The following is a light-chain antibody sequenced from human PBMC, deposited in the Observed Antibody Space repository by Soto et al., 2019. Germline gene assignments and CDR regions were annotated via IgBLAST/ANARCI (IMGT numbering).Light chain of an antibody. CDR1: QSISSY. V-gene: IGKV1-39*01. CDR3: QQSYSTPYT. J-gene: IGKJ2*01. CDR2: AAS. Sequence: DIQMTQSPSSLSASVGDRVTITCRASQSISSYLNWYQQKPGKAPKVLIYAASSLQSGVPSRFSGSGSGADFTLTISSLQPEDFATYYCQQSYSTPYTLGQGTKLEL.